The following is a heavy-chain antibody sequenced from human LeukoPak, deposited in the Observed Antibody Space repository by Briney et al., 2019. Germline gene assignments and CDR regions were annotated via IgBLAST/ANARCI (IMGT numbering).Heavy chain of an antibody. D-gene: IGHD6-13*01. CDR1: GFTVSSNY. Sequence: GGSLRLSCAASGFTVSSNYMSWVRQAPGKGLEWVSVIYSGGSTYYADSVKGRFTISRDNSKNTLYLQMNSLRAEDTAVYYCARGQYLSSSWYGVYYYYYMDVWGKGTTVTVSS. J-gene: IGHJ6*03. CDR2: IYSGGST. V-gene: IGHV3-66*01. CDR3: ARGQYLSSSWYGVYYYYYMDV.